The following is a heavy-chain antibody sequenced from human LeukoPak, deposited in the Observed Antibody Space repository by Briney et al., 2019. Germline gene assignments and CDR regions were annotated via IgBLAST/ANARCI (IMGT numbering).Heavy chain of an antibody. CDR1: GFTFSSYS. J-gene: IGHJ4*02. D-gene: IGHD2-15*01. CDR3: ARAMVVAATSADY. Sequence: AGGSLRLSCAASGFTFSSYSMTWVRQAPGKGLEWVSSISSSSSYIYYADSVKGRFTISRDNAKNSLYLQMNSLRAEDTAVYYCARAMVVAATSADYWGQGPLVTVSS. CDR2: ISSSSSYI. V-gene: IGHV3-21*01.